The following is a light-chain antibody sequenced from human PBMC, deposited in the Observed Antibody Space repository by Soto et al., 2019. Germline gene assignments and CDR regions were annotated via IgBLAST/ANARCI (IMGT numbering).Light chain of an antibody. CDR1: QRVSSY. V-gene: IGKV3-11*01. Sequence: EIVLTQSPATLSLSPGERATLSCRASQRVSSYLAWYQQKPGQAPRLLIYAASNRATGIPARFSGSGSGTDFTLTISSLEPEDFAVYYCQQRSNWRTFGQGTKLEIK. J-gene: IGKJ2*02. CDR2: AAS. CDR3: QQRSNWRT.